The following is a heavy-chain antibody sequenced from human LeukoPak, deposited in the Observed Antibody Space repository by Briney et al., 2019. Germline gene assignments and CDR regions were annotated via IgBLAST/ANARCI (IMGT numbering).Heavy chain of an antibody. CDR2: IYYSGST. Sequence: SETLSLTCTVSGGSISSSSYYWGWIRQPPGKGLEWIGSIYYSGSTYYNPSLKSRVTISVDTSKNQFSLKLSSVTAADTAVYYCARDRYYDILTGYFSHDAFDIWGQGTMVTVSS. D-gene: IGHD3-9*01. V-gene: IGHV4-39*07. J-gene: IGHJ3*02. CDR1: GGSISSSSYY. CDR3: ARDRYYDILTGYFSHDAFDI.